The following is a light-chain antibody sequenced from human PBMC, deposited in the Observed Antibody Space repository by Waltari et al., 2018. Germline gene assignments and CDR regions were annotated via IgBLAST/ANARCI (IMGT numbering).Light chain of an antibody. CDR3: QSTDRSDRWV. CDR1: ALPKQY. Sequence: SYELTQPPSVSVSPGQTAAITCSGDALPKQYAYWYQQKPGQAPVLLIYQSTDRPSGIPERFSGSTSGTTVTLTISGVQAEDEADYYCQSTDRSDRWVFGGGTKLTVL. J-gene: IGLJ3*02. CDR2: QST. V-gene: IGLV3-25*03.